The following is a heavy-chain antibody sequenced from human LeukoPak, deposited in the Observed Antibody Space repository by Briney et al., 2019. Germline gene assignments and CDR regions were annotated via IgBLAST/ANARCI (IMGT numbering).Heavy chain of an antibody. CDR2: IYYSGST. CDR1: GGSISSYY. Sequence: SETLSLTCTVSGGSISSYYWSWIRQPPGKGLEWIGYIYYSGSTNYNPSLKSRVTISVDTSKNQFSLKLSSVTAADTAVYYCARGGRKAATTQLDYWGQGTLVTVSS. D-gene: IGHD2-15*01. CDR3: ARGGRKAATTQLDY. J-gene: IGHJ4*02. V-gene: IGHV4-59*01.